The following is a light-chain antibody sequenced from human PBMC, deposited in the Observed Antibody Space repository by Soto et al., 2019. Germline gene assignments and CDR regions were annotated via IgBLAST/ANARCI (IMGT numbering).Light chain of an antibody. J-gene: IGKJ1*01. CDR1: QSINSNS. CDR2: GAS. CDR3: EPYGTTPWT. Sequence: ENVLTQSPGTLSLSPGERATLSCRASQSINSNSLAWYQQKPGQAPRLLIYGASRRATGIPDRFSGRGSGTDFTLTISRVEPEDWAVYYCEPYGTTPWTFGQGTKVGSK. V-gene: IGKV3-20*01.